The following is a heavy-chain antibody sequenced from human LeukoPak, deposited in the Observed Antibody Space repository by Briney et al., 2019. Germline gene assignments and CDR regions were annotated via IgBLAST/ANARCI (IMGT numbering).Heavy chain of an antibody. Sequence: SVKVSCKASGYTFTSYGINWVRQAPGQGLEWMGGIIPIFGTPNYAQKFQGRVTITADESTSTAYMELRSLKSEDTAVYYCARDWGMGPSSSWAWGQGTLVTVSS. D-gene: IGHD6-13*01. J-gene: IGHJ5*02. CDR1: GYTFTSYG. V-gene: IGHV1-69*13. CDR3: ARDWGMGPSSSWA. CDR2: IIPIFGTP.